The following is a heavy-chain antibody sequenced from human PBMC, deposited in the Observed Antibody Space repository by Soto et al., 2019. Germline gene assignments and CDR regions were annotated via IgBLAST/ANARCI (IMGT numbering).Heavy chain of an antibody. J-gene: IGHJ6*02. V-gene: IGHV3-23*01. D-gene: IGHD6-19*01. CDR3: ARVPVAGPVGYYYYGMDV. CDR2: VSGSGVST. CDR1: GFTFSSYA. Sequence: GGSLRLSCAASGFTFSSYAMSWVRQAPGKGLEWVSAVSGSGVSTYYADSVRGRFSISRDNSKNTLYLQMNSLRAEDTAVYYCARVPVAGPVGYYYYGMDVWGQGTTVTVSS.